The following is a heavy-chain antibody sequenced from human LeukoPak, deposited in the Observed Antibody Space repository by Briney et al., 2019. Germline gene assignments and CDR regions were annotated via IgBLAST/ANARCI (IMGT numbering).Heavy chain of an antibody. Sequence: ASVKVSCKASGHTFTGYGMHWVRQVPGQGLEWMGWINPNNGATKYAQKFQGRVTMTRDTSISTAYMELTRLRSDDTAVYYCARLRAHIAVSEGKQYTYMEVWGRRTTVTVSS. CDR3: ARLRAHIAVSEGKQYTYMEV. J-gene: IGHJ6*03. V-gene: IGHV1-2*02. CDR2: INPNNGAT. CDR1: GHTFTGYG. D-gene: IGHD2-15*01.